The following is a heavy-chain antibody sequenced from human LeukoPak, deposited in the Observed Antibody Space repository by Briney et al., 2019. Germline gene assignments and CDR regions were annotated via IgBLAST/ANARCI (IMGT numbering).Heavy chain of an antibody. D-gene: IGHD3-10*01. CDR1: GYTFTSYD. V-gene: IGHV1-8*01. CDR3: ATMVRGATDY. Sequence: GASVKVSCKASGYTFTSYDINWVRQATGQGLEWMGWMNPNSGNTGYAQKFQGRVTMTRDTSISTAYMELSRLRSDDTAVYYCATMVRGATDYWGQGTLVTVSS. J-gene: IGHJ4*02. CDR2: MNPNSGNT.